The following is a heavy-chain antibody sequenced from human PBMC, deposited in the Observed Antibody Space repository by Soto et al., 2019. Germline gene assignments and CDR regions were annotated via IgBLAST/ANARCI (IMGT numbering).Heavy chain of an antibody. D-gene: IGHD6-13*01. CDR1: GVSISSSRYY. CDR2: IYYTGST. CDR3: ARHENSNNWYSAFDI. J-gene: IGHJ3*02. V-gene: IGHV4-39*01. Sequence: QLQLQEAGPGLVKSSETLSLTCTVSGVSISSSRYYWGWIRQSPGKGLERIGSIYYTGSTFYNPSLKSRVTISVDTSKNQFSLRLSSVTAADTAVYYCARHENSNNWYSAFDIWGQGTMVTVSS.